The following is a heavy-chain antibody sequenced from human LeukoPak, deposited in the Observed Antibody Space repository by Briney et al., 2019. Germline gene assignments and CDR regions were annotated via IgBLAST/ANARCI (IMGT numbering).Heavy chain of an antibody. D-gene: IGHD6-13*01. CDR3: AREVSTYSSSWGVCDY. V-gene: IGHV4-61*02. Sequence: KASETLSLTCTVSGGSISSGSYYWSWIRQPAGKGLEWIGRIYTSGSTNYNPSLKSRVTISVDTSKNQFSLKLSSVTAADTAVYYCAREVSTYSSSWGVCDYWGQGTLVTVSS. J-gene: IGHJ4*02. CDR2: IYTSGST. CDR1: GGSISSGSYY.